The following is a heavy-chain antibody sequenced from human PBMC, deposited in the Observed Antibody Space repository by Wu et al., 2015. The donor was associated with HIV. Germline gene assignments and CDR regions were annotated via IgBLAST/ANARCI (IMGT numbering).Heavy chain of an antibody. J-gene: IGHJ4*02. D-gene: IGHD1-20*01. V-gene: IGHV1-2*02. Sequence: QAQLVQSGAEVKKPGASVKVSCKASGYIFSGYYIHWVRQAPGQGLEWMGWMAPNSDVTNYAPKLQGRVTMTRDTSISTAYMELSSLRSDDTAVYYCATYGPGYNWMYKWGQGTLVTVSS. CDR2: MAPNSDVT. CDR1: GYIFSGYY. CDR3: ATYGPGYNWMYK.